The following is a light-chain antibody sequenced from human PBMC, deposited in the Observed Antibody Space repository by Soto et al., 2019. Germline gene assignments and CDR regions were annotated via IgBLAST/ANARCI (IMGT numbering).Light chain of an antibody. CDR1: ESLVYEDGNTN. J-gene: IGKJ4*02. V-gene: IGKV2-30*01. Sequence: DVAMTQSPLTLPVSLGQAASITCRSNESLVYEDGNTNLNWFHQRPGQSPRRLIYEVSKRDSGAPGRSTGSGSGTGLSLRTRGEEADAVGTYYCRQSTHWPVTFGAGTKVDIK. CDR3: RQSTHWPVT. CDR2: EVS.